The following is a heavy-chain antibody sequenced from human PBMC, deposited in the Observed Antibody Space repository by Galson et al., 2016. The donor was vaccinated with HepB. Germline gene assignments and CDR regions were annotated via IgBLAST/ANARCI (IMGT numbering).Heavy chain of an antibody. Sequence: QSGAEVKKPGESLKISCKGSGYSFTNYWIGWVRQMPGKGLEWMGIIFPGDSDTRYSPSFQGQVTISADKSISTAYLQWSSLKASDTAIYYRARHREYSNSWYIDYWGQGTLVTVSS. CDR1: GYSFTNYW. CDR2: IFPGDSDT. CDR3: ARHREYSNSWYIDY. D-gene: IGHD6-13*01. J-gene: IGHJ4*02. V-gene: IGHV5-51*01.